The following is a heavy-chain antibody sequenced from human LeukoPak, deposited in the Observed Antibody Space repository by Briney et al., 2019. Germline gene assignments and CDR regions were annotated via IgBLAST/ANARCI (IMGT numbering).Heavy chain of an antibody. CDR2: FDPEEAKM. Sequence: GASVKVSCKVSGNSLSELSIQWVRQAPGKGLECLGGFDPEEAKMVYAQNFQGRLTMTEDTSTQTAYLELSGMTSDDTAVYYCTTRSGDFWSGFVNWGQGTLVTVSS. CDR3: TTRSGDFWSGFVN. J-gene: IGHJ4*02. D-gene: IGHD3-3*01. CDR1: GNSLSELS. V-gene: IGHV1-24*01.